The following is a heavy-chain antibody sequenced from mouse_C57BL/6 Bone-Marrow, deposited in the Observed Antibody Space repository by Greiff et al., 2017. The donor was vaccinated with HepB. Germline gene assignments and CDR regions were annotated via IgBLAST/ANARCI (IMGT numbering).Heavy chain of an antibody. CDR1: GYTFTDYY. CDR3: AREGNYGNYGFAY. V-gene: IGHV1-19*01. Sequence: VQLQQSGPVLVKPGASVKMSCKASGYTFTDYYMNWVKQSHGKSLEWIGVINPYNGGTSYNQKFKGKATLTVDKSSSTAYMELNSLTSEDSAVYYCAREGNYGNYGFAYWGQGTLVTVSA. J-gene: IGHJ3*01. CDR2: INPYNGGT. D-gene: IGHD2-1*01.